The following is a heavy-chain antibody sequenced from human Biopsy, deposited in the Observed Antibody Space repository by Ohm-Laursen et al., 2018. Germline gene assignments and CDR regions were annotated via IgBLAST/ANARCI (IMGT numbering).Heavy chain of an antibody. D-gene: IGHD6-19*01. J-gene: IGHJ4*02. CDR1: GYSFTSYY. CDR2: INPSGSTT. CDR3: ARNTGWYGDLYYFDY. V-gene: IGHV1-46*01. Sequence: ATVKISCKASGYSFTSYYMHWVRQAPGQGLEWMGMINPSGSTTSYPQIFQGRVTMTRDTSKSTVYMELSSLRSADTAVYFCARNTGWYGDLYYFDYWGQGALVTVSS.